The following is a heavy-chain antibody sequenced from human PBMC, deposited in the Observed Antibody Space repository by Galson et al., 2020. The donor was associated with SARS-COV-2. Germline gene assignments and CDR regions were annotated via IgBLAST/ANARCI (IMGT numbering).Heavy chain of an antibody. D-gene: IGHD2-15*01. J-gene: IGHJ3*02. CDR2: IWYDGSNK. CDR1: GFTFSSYG. CDR3: AKGSHAFDI. Sequence: GESLKISCAASGFTFSSYGMHWVRQAPGKGLEWVAGIWYDGSNKYYADSVKGRFTISRDNSKNTLYLQMNSLRAEDTAVYYCAKGSHAFDIWGQGTMVTVSS. V-gene: IGHV3-33*06.